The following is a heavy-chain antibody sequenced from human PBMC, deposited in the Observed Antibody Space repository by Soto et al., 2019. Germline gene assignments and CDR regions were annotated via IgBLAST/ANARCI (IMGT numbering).Heavy chain of an antibody. V-gene: IGHV1-18*01. CDR1: GYTFTSYG. CDR2: INIYSGDA. Sequence: QVRLEQSGPEVKKTGASVKVSCKASGYTFTSYGISWVRQAPGQGLEWLGWINIYSGDANYAQRFQDRATMTRDTSTNTVYMEMRSLRSDDTAVYYCARALYYYDNSGLAYWGQGTLVTVSS. CDR3: ARALYYYDNSGLAY. J-gene: IGHJ4*02. D-gene: IGHD3-22*01.